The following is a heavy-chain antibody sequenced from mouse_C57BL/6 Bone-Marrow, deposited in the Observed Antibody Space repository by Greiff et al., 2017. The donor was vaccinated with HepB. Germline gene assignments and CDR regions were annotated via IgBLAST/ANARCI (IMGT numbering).Heavy chain of an antibody. V-gene: IGHV1-5*01. CDR2: IYPGNSDP. CDR3: TRKVYYDYDWFAY. J-gene: IGHJ3*01. CDR1: GYTFTSYW. D-gene: IGHD2-4*01. Sequence: DVKLQESGTVLARPGASVKMSCKTSGYTFTSYWMHWVKQRPGQGLEWIGAIYPGNSDPSYNQKFKGKAKLTAVTSASTAYRELSSLTNEVSAVYYCTRKVYYDYDWFAYWGQGTLVTVSA.